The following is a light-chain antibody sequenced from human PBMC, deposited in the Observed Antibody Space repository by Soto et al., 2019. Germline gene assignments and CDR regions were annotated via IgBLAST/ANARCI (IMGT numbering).Light chain of an antibody. CDR1: QGIKND. CDR3: LQDYNYPYT. J-gene: IGKJ2*01. Sequence: AIQMTQSPSSLSASVGDRVSITCRASQGIKNDVGWYQQKPGKAPKLLIYAASSSQSGVPPRFSGSESGTDFTLTISSLQPEDCATDYCLQDYNYPYTFGQGTKLEIK. V-gene: IGKV1-6*01. CDR2: AAS.